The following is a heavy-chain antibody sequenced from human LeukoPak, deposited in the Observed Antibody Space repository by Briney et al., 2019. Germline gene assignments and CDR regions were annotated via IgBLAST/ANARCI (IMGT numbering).Heavy chain of an antibody. CDR2: IYTSGST. CDR3: ARGGAVRGHPDYYYYGMDV. J-gene: IGHJ6*02. V-gene: IGHV4-4*07. D-gene: IGHD3-10*01. CDR1: GGSISSYY. Sequence: PSETLSLTCTVSGGSISSYYWSWIRQPAGKGLGWNGRIYTSGSTNYNPSLKSRVTMSVDTSKNQFSLKLSSVTAADTAVYYCARGGAVRGHPDYYYYGMDVWGQGTTVTVSS.